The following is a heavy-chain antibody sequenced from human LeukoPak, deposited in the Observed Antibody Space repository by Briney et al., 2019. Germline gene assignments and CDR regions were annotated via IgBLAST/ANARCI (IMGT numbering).Heavy chain of an antibody. CDR3: ARLTITTTSFYYYYYYYMDV. CDR2: MYYSGST. Sequence: SETLSLTCTVSGGSISSYYWSWIRQPPGMGLEWIGYMYYSGSTNYNPSLKSRVTISVDTSKNQFSLKLSSVTAADTAVYYCARLTITTTSFYYYYYYYMDVWGKGTTVTVCS. CDR1: GGSISSYY. J-gene: IGHJ6*03. D-gene: IGHD3-9*01. V-gene: IGHV4-59*01.